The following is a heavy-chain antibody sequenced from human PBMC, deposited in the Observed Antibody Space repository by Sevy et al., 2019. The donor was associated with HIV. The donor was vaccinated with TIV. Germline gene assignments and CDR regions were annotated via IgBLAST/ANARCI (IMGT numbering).Heavy chain of an antibody. D-gene: IGHD4-17*01. J-gene: IGHJ4*02. CDR1: GLTFTDAW. Sequence: GGSLRLSCAASGLTFTDAWMAWVRQAPGKGLEWVGRIRSNTDGGTTEYAAPLKGRFTISRDDSKNTLYLQMNILKSADTAVYYCTTDREYSDFKWGFDYWGRGALVTVSS. CDR3: TTDREYSDFKWGFDY. V-gene: IGHV3-15*01. CDR2: IRSNTDGGTT.